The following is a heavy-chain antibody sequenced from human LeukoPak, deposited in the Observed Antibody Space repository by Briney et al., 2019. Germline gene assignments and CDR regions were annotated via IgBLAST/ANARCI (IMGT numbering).Heavy chain of an antibody. J-gene: IGHJ6*02. CDR2: INHSGST. CDR3: ARGLWGYRTYYGMDV. V-gene: IGHV4-34*01. D-gene: IGHD3-16*01. CDR1: GGSFSGYY. Sequence: SETLSLTCAVYGGSFSGYYWSWIRQPPGKGLEWVGEINHSGSTNYNPSLKSRVTISVDTSKNQFSLKLSSVTAADTAVYYCARGLWGYRTYYGMDVWGQGTTVTVSS.